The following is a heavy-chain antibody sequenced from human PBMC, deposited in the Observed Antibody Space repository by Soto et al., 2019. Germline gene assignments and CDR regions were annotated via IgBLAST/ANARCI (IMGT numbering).Heavy chain of an antibody. CDR3: AKDLVGRLYYDFWSGFDY. Sequence: EVQLLESGGGLVQPGGSLRLSCAASGFTFSSYAMSWVRQAPGKGLEWVSAISGSGGSTYYADSVKGRFTISRDNSKNTLYLQMNSLRAEVTAVYYCAKDLVGRLYYDFWSGFDYWGQGTLVTVSS. V-gene: IGHV3-23*01. D-gene: IGHD3-3*01. CDR1: GFTFSSYA. J-gene: IGHJ4*02. CDR2: ISGSGGST.